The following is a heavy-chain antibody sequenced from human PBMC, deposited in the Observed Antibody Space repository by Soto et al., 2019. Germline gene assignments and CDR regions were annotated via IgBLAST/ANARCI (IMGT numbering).Heavy chain of an antibody. CDR3: ARGPGGPDGPGDY. CDR2: IIPILGIA. D-gene: IGHD2-15*01. CDR1: GCTFSSYT. Sequence: SVKVSCKASGCTFSSYTISWVRQAPGQGLEWMGRIIPILGIANYAQKFQGRVTITADKSTSTAYMELSSLRSEDTAVYYCARGPGGPDGPGDYWGQGTLVTVSS. J-gene: IGHJ4*02. V-gene: IGHV1-69*02.